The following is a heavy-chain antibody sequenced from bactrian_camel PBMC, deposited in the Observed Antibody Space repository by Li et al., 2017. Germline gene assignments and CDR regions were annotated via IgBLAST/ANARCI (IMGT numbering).Heavy chain of an antibody. CDR2: VDSDGNT. D-gene: IGHD1*01. V-gene: IGHV3S53*01. CDR1: GHIKRRYC. J-gene: IGHJ6*01. CDR3: AAGQRAFGACPFGY. Sequence: HVQLVESGGDSVQAGGSLRLSCVASGHIKRRYCMGWFCRAPGKEREWVAVVDSDGNTKYADSVQGRFTLTKDNAKNTLYLQMDSLKPEDTAIYYCAAGQRAFGACPFGYWGQGTQVTVS.